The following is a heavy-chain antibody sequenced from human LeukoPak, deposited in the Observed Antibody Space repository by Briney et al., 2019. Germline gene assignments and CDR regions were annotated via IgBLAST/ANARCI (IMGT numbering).Heavy chain of an antibody. J-gene: IGHJ4*02. V-gene: IGHV4-59*01. CDR3: ARYGKGMSSGYYSLFDY. D-gene: IGHD3-22*01. Sequence: SGGSLRLSCAASGLTFSDYYMSWIRQAPGKGLEWIGYIYYSGSTNYNPSLKSRVTISVDTSKNQFSLNLSSVTAADTAVYYCARYGKGMSSGYYSLFDYWGQGTLVTVSS. CDR1: GLTFSDYY. CDR2: IYYSGST.